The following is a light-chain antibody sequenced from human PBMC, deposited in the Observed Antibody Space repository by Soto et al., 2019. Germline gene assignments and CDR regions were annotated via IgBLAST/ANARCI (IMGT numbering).Light chain of an antibody. CDR3: SSYTGSNTQV. CDR1: SSDVGGYNY. J-gene: IGLJ1*01. Sequence: QSVLTRPASVSRSSGQSLTISSTGTSSDVGGYNYVSWYQHHPGKAPKVMIYAVTNRPSGDSNRFSGSKSGNTASLTISGLQAEDEADYYCSSYTGSNTQVFGTGPKVTVL. V-gene: IGLV2-14*01. CDR2: AVT.